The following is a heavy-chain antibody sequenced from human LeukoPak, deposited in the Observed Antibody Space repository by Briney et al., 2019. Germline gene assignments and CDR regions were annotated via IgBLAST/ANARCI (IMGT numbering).Heavy chain of an antibody. CDR1: GFTFSRYA. CDR2: ISYDGSNK. J-gene: IGHJ4*02. D-gene: IGHD6-13*01. V-gene: IGHV3-30-3*01. Sequence: PGRSLRLSCAASGFTFSRYAMHWVRQAPGKGLEWVAVISYDGSNKYYSDSVKGRFTISRDNSKNTLYLQMNSLRAEDTAVYYCARDIARYSSLDYWGQGTLVTVSS. CDR3: ARDIARYSSLDY.